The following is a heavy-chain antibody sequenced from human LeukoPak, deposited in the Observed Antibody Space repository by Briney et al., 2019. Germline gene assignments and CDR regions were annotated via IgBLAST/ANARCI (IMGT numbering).Heavy chain of an antibody. V-gene: IGHV3-74*01. Sequence: GGSLRLSCAASGFXFSSYWMNWVRQAPGEGLLWVSRINTDGSSTSYADSVKGRFTISRDNAKTTLYLQMNSLRAEDTAVYYCARVGYGGNSGWFDPWGQGTLVTVSS. J-gene: IGHJ5*02. CDR3: ARVGYGGNSGWFDP. D-gene: IGHD4-23*01. CDR2: INTDGSST. CDR1: GFXFSSYW.